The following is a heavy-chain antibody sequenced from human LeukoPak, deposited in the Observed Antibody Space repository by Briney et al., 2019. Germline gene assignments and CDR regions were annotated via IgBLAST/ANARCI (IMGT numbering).Heavy chain of an antibody. V-gene: IGHV4-4*02. D-gene: IGHD4-11*01. CDR1: GGFISSGNW. CDR3: ARKGPATIADY. Sequence: SETLSLTCAVSGGFISSGNWWGWFRQPPGKGLEWIGEIHHSVGTNYNPSLKSRVAIPMDKSKNQFSLDVTSMTAADTAMYYCARKGPATIADYWGRGTLVTVSS. J-gene: IGHJ4*02. CDR2: IHHSVGT.